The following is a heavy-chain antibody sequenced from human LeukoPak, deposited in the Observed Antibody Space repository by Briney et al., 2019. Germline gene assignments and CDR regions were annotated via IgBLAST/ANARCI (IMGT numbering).Heavy chain of an antibody. CDR2: IRSRPYGGTT. CDR3: SRKKRISFWLDS. D-gene: IGHD3-3*01. V-gene: IGHV3-49*03. J-gene: IGHJ4*02. CDR1: GFAFDDSF. Sequence: GGSLRLSCATSGFAFDDSFISWFRQAPGKGLEWVGFIRSRPYGGTTEYAASVKGRFIMSRDDSRGIAYLQMNSLKTEDTAISYCSRKKRISFWLDSWGQGTLVIVSS.